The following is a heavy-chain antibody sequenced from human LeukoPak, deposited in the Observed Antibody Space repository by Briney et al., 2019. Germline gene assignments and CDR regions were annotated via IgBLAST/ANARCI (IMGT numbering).Heavy chain of an antibody. J-gene: IGHJ3*02. CDR2: INPNSGGT. Sequence: ASVKVSCKASGYTFTGYYMYWVRQAPGQGLEWMGWINPNSGGTNYAQKFQGRVTMTRDTSISTAYMELSRLRSDDTAVYYCARNPMVRGVIDAFDIWGQGTMVTVSS. V-gene: IGHV1-2*02. CDR1: GYTFTGYY. CDR3: ARNPMVRGVIDAFDI. D-gene: IGHD3-10*01.